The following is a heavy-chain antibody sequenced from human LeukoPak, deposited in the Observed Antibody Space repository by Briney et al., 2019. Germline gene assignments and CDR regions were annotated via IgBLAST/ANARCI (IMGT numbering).Heavy chain of an antibody. V-gene: IGHV4-39*07. J-gene: IGHJ6*03. CDR1: GGSISSSSYY. CDR2: IYYSGST. CDR3: ARVGPVPLDHYYYYMDV. Sequence: KPSEALSLTCTVSGGSISSSSYYWGWIRQPPGKGLEWIGSIYYSGSTYYNPSLKSRVTISVDTSKNQFSLKLSSVTAADTAVYYCARVGPVPLDHYYYYMDVWGKGTTVTVSS.